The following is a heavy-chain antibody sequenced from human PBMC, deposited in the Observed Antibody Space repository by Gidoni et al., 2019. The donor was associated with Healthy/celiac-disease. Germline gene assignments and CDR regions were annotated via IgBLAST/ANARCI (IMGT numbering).Heavy chain of an antibody. D-gene: IGHD3-16*01. CDR3: ARVRGGFDY. V-gene: IGHV3-74*01. CDR1: GFPFSSYW. CDR2: INGDWSST. J-gene: IGHJ4*02. Sequence: EVQLVEAGGGLVKPGGSLRLACAASGFPFSSYWMHCVRQAPGKGLLWVSRINGDWSSTIYADSVKGRFTISRDTAKITLYLQMNSLRAEDTAVYYCARVRGGFDYWGQGTLVTVSS.